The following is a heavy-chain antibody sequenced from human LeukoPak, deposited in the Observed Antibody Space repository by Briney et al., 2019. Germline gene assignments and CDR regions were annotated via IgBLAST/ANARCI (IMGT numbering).Heavy chain of an antibody. CDR2: IYYTGST. D-gene: IGHD5-18*01. CDR3: ARGYSNGDLFDY. J-gene: IGHJ4*02. Sequence: PSETLSLTCSVSGGSVSSVIYYWSWIRQPPGTGLEWVGYIYYTGSTSNPSLKSRVTISVDTSQNQFSLRLSSVTAADTAVYYCARGYSNGDLFDYWGQGTLVTVSS. CDR1: GGSVSSVIYY. V-gene: IGHV4-61*01.